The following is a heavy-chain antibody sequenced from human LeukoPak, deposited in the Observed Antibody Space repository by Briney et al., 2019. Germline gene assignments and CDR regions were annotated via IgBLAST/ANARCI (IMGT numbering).Heavy chain of an antibody. Sequence: SETLSLTCTVSGGSISSYLWTWIRQPPGKKLEGVGYISYGGSTNYNPSLKGRVTISVDTSKNQFSLKLSSVTAADTAFYYCARRRKYSSGWYHDYWGQGTLVTVSS. CDR1: GGSISSYL. J-gene: IGHJ4*02. D-gene: IGHD6-19*01. V-gene: IGHV4-59*08. CDR3: ARRRKYSSGWYHDY. CDR2: ISYGGST.